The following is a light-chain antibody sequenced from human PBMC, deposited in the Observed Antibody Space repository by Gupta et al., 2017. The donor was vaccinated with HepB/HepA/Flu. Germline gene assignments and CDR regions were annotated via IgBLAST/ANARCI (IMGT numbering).Light chain of an antibody. CDR3: QVWDSSSDHVV. V-gene: IGLV3-21*04. CDR1: NIGSKS. J-gene: IGLJ2*01. Sequence: SYVLTPPPSVSVAPGTTARTTCGGNNIGSKSVHWYQQKPGQAPVLVIYYDTDRPSGIPERFSGSNSGNTATLTISSVEAGDEADYYCQVWDSSSDHVVFGGGTKRTVL. CDR2: YDT.